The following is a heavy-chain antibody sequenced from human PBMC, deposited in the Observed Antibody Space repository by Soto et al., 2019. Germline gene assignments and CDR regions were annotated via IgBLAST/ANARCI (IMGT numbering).Heavy chain of an antibody. CDR3: ATWHEREHAYDV. CDR2: LYDVDGS. CDR1: GLTISGKKS. J-gene: IGHJ3*01. Sequence: DVQLVESGGGLIQPGESLRLSCAAFGLTISGKKSVAWVRKAPGKGLEWVSGLYDVDGSFYADSVRGRFTTSSDSAKTTVYLQMNDLRPDDTAVYYCATWHEREHAYDVWGEGTTVTVSS. D-gene: IGHD1-1*01. V-gene: IGHV3-53*01.